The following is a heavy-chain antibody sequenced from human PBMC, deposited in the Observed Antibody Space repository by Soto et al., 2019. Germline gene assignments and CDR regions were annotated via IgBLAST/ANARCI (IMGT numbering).Heavy chain of an antibody. V-gene: IGHV6-1*01. CDR1: GDSVSSNSAA. CDR2: TYYRSQWYN. J-gene: IGHJ6*02. CDR3: ARAPGYYHYGKDV. Sequence: SQTLSLTCAISGDSVSSNSAAWNWIRQSPSRGLEWLGMTYYRSQWYNVYAVSPKSRITGNPGTSNSQFSLQQNSVTPEDTAVYYCARAPGYYHYGKDVWGQVTTVTVSS.